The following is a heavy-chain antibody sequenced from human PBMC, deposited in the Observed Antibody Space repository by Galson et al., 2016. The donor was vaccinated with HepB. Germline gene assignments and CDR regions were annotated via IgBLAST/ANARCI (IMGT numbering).Heavy chain of an antibody. Sequence: SVKVSCKASADTLKNYIVNWVRQAPGQGLEWVGGIIPMFGTVNSAQRFQGRVTISADESTRTVYLDLSRLTYEDTAVYYCARVSWFGVLVFDYWGPGTLVTVSS. V-gene: IGHV1-69*13. J-gene: IGHJ4*02. CDR1: ADTLKNYI. D-gene: IGHD3-10*01. CDR2: IIPMFGTV. CDR3: ARVSWFGVLVFDY.